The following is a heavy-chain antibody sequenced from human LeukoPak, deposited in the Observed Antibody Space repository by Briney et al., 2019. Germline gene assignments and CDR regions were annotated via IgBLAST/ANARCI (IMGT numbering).Heavy chain of an antibody. CDR3: AKNLESYGDSSTDF. V-gene: IGHV3-30*18. D-gene: IGHD4-17*01. Sequence: PGRSLRLSCAASGFTFSSYGMHWVRQAPGKGLEWVAVISYDGSNKYYADSVKGRFTISRDNSKNTLYLQMNSLRADDTAVYYCAKNLESYGDSSTDFWGQGTLDTVSS. CDR2: ISYDGSNK. CDR1: GFTFSSYG. J-gene: IGHJ4*02.